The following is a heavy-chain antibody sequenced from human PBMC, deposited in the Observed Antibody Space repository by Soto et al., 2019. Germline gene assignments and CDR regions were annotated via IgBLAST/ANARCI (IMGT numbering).Heavy chain of an antibody. Sequence: GGSLRLSCTASGFIFSSAWMSWVRQAPGTGLEWVANIKRDGSATDYVDSVKGRFTISRDNAKNSLYLQMNSLRAEDTAVYYCARASQWGQGILVTVSS. CDR2: IKRDGSAT. J-gene: IGHJ4*02. CDR1: GFIFSSAW. CDR3: ARASQ. V-gene: IGHV3-7*01.